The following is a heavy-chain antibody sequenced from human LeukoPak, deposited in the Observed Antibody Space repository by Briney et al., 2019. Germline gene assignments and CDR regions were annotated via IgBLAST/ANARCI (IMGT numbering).Heavy chain of an antibody. CDR2: IYYSGST. J-gene: IGHJ4*02. CDR1: GGSISSYY. CDR3: ARAEPDTAMTYFDY. Sequence: SETLSLICTVSGGSISSYYWSWIRQPLGKGLEWIGYIYYSGSTNYNPSLKSRVTISVDTSKNQFSLKLSSVTAADTAVYYCARAEPDTAMTYFDYWGQGTLVTVSS. D-gene: IGHD5-18*01. V-gene: IGHV4-59*08.